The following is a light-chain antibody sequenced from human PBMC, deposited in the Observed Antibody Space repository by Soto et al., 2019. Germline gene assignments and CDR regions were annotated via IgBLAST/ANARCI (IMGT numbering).Light chain of an antibody. Sequence: EIVMTQSPATLSVSPGERATLSCRASQSVSSNLAWYQQKPGQAPRLLIYGASTRATCIPARFIGSGSGTEFTMTQNIPQSENFAVYYYQQYNNWTPLTCGGRTKEEIK. CDR1: QSVSSN. CDR2: GAS. V-gene: IGKV3-15*01. J-gene: IGKJ4*01. CDR3: QQYNNWTPLT.